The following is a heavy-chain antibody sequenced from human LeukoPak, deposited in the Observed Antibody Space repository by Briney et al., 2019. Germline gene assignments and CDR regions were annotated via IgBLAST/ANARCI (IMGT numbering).Heavy chain of an antibody. V-gene: IGHV3-23*01. CDR1: GFTFSSYA. CDR3: AKADGGQWPSSYYYYYMDV. J-gene: IGHJ6*03. D-gene: IGHD6-19*01. Sequence: GSLRLSCAASGFTFSSYAMSWVRQIPGKGLEWVSAISGSDAGTYYADSVKGRFTISRDNSKNTLYLQMNRLRAEDTAVYYCAKADGGQWPSSYYYYYMDVWGKGTTVTVSS. CDR2: ISGSDAGT.